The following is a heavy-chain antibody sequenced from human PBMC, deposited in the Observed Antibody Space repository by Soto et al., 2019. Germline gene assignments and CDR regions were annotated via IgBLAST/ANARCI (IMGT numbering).Heavy chain of an antibody. J-gene: IGHJ3*01. D-gene: IGHD6-13*01. CDR1: EFTVSAYY. V-gene: IGHV3-11*03. CDR3: ATGQQVRMADV. Sequence: QVQLLESGGGLVNPGGSLRLSCVASEFTVSAYYMAWLRQAPGKGLDWISYISGDSRYTNYADSVKGRFTISRDNAKNSLYLQMNSLRVEDTAVYFCATGQQVRMADVWCQGTRVTVSS. CDR2: ISGDSRYT.